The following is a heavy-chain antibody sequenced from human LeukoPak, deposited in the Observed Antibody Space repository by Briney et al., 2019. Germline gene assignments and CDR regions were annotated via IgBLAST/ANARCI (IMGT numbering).Heavy chain of an antibody. Sequence: SETLSLTCTVPGGSITPHYYYWIRQPAGKGLEYIGRIHTSGITNYNPSLKSRVTISVDKSNNYFSLKLSSVTAADTAVYYCARDFRSSWYAFQIWGQGTMVIVSS. V-gene: IGHV4-4*07. CDR2: IHTSGIT. CDR3: ARDFRSSWYAFQI. D-gene: IGHD6-13*01. J-gene: IGHJ3*02. CDR1: GGSITPHY.